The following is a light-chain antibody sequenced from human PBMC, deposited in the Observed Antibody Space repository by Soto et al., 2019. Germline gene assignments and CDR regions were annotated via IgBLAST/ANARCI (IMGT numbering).Light chain of an antibody. Sequence: QSALTQPASVSGSPGQSITILCTGTSSDIGGYNYVSWYQHHPGKAPKLIIYEVTYRPSGVSNRFSGSKSGNTASLTISGLQAEDEADYWCSSYTSSNTLHLVFGGGTKVTVL. CDR2: EVT. J-gene: IGLJ2*01. CDR3: SSYTSSNTLHLV. V-gene: IGLV2-14*01. CDR1: SSDIGGYNY.